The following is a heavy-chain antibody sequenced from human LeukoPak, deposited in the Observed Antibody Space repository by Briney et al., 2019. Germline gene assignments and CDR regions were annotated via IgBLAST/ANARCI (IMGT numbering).Heavy chain of an antibody. J-gene: IGHJ4*02. CDR1: GFTFNNYA. D-gene: IGHD6-19*01. Sequence: PEGSLRLSCAASGFTFNNYAMHWVRQAPGKGLEWVAVIWSHGSNKYYGDSVKGRFTISRDNSKNTLHLQMNSLRAEDTAVYYCARALSSGWATFEYWGQGTLVTVSS. CDR2: IWSHGSNK. V-gene: IGHV3-33*01. CDR3: ARALSSGWATFEY.